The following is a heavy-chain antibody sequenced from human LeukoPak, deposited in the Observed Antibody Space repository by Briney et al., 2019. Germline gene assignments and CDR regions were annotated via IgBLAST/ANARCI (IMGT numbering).Heavy chain of an antibody. V-gene: IGHV4-4*02. Sequence: SRTLSLTCAVSGASISSSNWWSWVRQPPGKGLEWIGDIYHSGSTNYNPSLKSRVTLSVEKSKNQFSLNLSSVTAADRAVYFCARDYCRSISCYSALDNWGQGTPVTVPS. CDR2: IYHSGST. J-gene: IGHJ4*02. CDR3: ARDYCRSISCYSALDN. D-gene: IGHD2-2*01. CDR1: GASISSSNW.